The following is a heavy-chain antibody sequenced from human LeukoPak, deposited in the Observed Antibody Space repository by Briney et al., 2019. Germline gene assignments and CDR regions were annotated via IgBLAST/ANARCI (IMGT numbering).Heavy chain of an antibody. Sequence: PGGSLRLSCAASGFTFSSYAMSWVRQAPGKGLEWVSAISGSGGSTYYADSVKGRFTISRDNSKNTLYLQMNSLRAEDTAVYYCAKVGVRYYYDSSGYRLDYWGQGTLVTVSS. CDR1: GFTFSSYA. CDR2: ISGSGGST. J-gene: IGHJ4*02. CDR3: AKVGVRYYYDSSGYRLDY. V-gene: IGHV3-23*01. D-gene: IGHD3-22*01.